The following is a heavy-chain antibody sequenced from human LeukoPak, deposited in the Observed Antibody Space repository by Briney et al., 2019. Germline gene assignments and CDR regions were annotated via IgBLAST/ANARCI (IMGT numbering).Heavy chain of an antibody. D-gene: IGHD3-10*01. V-gene: IGHV4-59*01. CDR1: GGSISSYY. J-gene: IGHJ6*03. CDR3: ARVSWFGELLSYYYYMDV. CDR2: IYYSGST. Sequence: SETLSLTCTVSGGSISSYYWTWIRQPPGKGLEWIGYIYYSGSTNYNPSLKSRVTISLDTSKNQFSLKLSSVTAADTAVYYCARVSWFGELLSYYYYMDVWGKGTTVTISS.